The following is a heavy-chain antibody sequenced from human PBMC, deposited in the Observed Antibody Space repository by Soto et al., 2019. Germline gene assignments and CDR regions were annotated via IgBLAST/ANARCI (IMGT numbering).Heavy chain of an antibody. V-gene: IGHV6-1*01. CDR1: GDSVSSNSAA. Sequence: SQTLSLTCAISGDSVSSNSAAWNWIRQSPSRGLEWLGRTYYRSKWYNDYAVSVKSRITINPDTSKNQFSLQLNSVTPEDTAVYYCALESSGRPRYYYYGMDVWGQGTTVTVSS. CDR2: TYYRSKWYN. J-gene: IGHJ6*02. D-gene: IGHD6-19*01. CDR3: ALESSGRPRYYYYGMDV.